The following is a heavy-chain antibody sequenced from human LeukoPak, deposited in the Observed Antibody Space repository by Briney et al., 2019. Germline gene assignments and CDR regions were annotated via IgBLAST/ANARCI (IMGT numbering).Heavy chain of an antibody. V-gene: IGHV1-69*05. CDR2: IIPIFGTA. CDR3: ARAELVGAAYDY. Sequence: SVKVSCKASGGTFSSYAISWVRQAPGQGLEWMGGIIPIFGTANYAQKFQGRVTITTDESASTAYMELSSLRSEDTTVYYCARAELVGAAYDYWGQGTLVTVSS. CDR1: GGTFSSYA. J-gene: IGHJ4*02. D-gene: IGHD1-26*01.